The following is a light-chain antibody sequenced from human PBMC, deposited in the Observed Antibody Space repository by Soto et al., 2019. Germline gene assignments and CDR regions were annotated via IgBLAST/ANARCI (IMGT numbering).Light chain of an antibody. CDR3: SSYTSNNTPFV. CDR1: STDIGAYNF. Sequence: QSVLTQPASVSGSLGQSITISCTGTSTDIGAYNFVSWYQHHPGRAPKLMIFDVSDRPSGVSARFSGSKSGNTASLTISGLRAEDEADYYCSSYTSNNTPFVLGSGTKVTVL. CDR2: DVS. J-gene: IGLJ1*01. V-gene: IGLV2-14*03.